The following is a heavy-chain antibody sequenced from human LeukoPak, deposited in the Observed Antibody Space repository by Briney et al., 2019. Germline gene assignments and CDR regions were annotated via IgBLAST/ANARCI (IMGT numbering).Heavy chain of an antibody. J-gene: IGHJ6*03. CDR3: ARHNIDYYYYMDV. D-gene: IGHD2/OR15-2a*01. CDR2: IYPGDSDT. V-gene: IGHV5-51*01. Sequence: GESLKISCKGSGYSFTSYWIGWVRQMPGKGLEWMGIIYPGDSDTRYSPSFQGQVTISADKSISTAYLQWSSLKASDTAMYYCARHNIDYYYYMDVWGKGTTVTVSS. CDR1: GYSFTSYW.